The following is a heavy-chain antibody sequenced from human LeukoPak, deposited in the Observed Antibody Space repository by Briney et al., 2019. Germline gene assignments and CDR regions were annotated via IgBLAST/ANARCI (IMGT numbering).Heavy chain of an antibody. CDR1: GFTFSDYY. CDR3: ARDRGYDNAFDI. J-gene: IGHJ3*02. CDR2: INSDGSST. D-gene: IGHD5-12*01. V-gene: IGHV3-74*01. Sequence: GGSLRLSCAASGFTFSDYYMSWIRQAPGKGLVWVSRINSDGSSTTYADSVKGRFTISRDNAKNTLYLQMNSLRAEDTAVYYCARDRGYDNAFDIWGQGTMVTVSS.